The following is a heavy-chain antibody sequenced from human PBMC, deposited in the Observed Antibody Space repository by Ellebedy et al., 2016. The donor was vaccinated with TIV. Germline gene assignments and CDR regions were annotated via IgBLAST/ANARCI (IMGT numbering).Heavy chain of an antibody. CDR2: ISVNGGST. Sequence: GGSLRLXCAASGFTFSSYAMSWVRQAAGQGLEWVSTISVNGGSTYYADSVKGRFTISRDNSKNTLYLQMNSLRAEDTAVYFCVRGSSIYAMDVWGQGTTVTVSS. J-gene: IGHJ6*02. CDR1: GFTFSSYA. D-gene: IGHD2-2*01. CDR3: VRGSSIYAMDV. V-gene: IGHV3-23*01.